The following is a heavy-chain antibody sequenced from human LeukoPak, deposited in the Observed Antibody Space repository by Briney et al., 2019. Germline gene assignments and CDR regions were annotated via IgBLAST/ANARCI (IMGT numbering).Heavy chain of an antibody. Sequence: GGSLRLSCAASGFTFNNYWMAWVRQAPGKGLEWVANMKEDGGEINYVDSVEGRFTISRDNARNLLYLQMNSLTVDDTAMYFCARDRGYSTFDYWGQGTLVTVSS. CDR2: MKEDGGEI. CDR1: GFTFNNYW. V-gene: IGHV3-7*01. D-gene: IGHD3-10*01. CDR3: ARDRGYSTFDY. J-gene: IGHJ4*02.